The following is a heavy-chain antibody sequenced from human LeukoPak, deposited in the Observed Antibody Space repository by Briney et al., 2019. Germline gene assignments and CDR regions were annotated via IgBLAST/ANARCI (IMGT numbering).Heavy chain of an antibody. CDR3: ARGSIAARPDNFDY. CDR1: GFTFSSYW. J-gene: IGHJ4*02. D-gene: IGHD6-6*01. Sequence: GGSLRLSCAASGFTFSSYWMHWVRQAPGKGLVWVSRINSDGSSTSYADSVKGRFTISRDNAKNTLYLQMNSLRAADTAVYYCARGSIAARPDNFDYWGQGTLVTVSS. V-gene: IGHV3-74*01. CDR2: INSDGSST.